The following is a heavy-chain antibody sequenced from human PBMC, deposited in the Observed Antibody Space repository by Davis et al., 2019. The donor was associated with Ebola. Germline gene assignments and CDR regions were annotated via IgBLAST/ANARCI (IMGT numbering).Heavy chain of an antibody. D-gene: IGHD3-9*01. CDR1: GGSFSFYY. CDR2: VNDSGST. J-gene: IGHJ4*02. CDR3: ARGRRNLIY. Sequence: MPSETLSLTCAVYGGSFSFYYWNWIRQPPGKGLEWIGEVNDSGSTNYNPSLKSRVIMSSDTSKNQFSLKLSSVTAADTAVYYCARGRRNLIYWGQGTLVTVSS. V-gene: IGHV4-34*01.